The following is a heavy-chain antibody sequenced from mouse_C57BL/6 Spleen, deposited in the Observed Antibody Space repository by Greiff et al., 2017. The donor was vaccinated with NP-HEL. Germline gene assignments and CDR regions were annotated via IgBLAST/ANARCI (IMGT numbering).Heavy chain of an antibody. CDR1: GYTFTSYW. Sequence: VQLQQSGAELVKPGASVKLSCKASGYTFTSYWMHWVKQRPGRGLEWIGRFDPNSGGTKYNEKFKGKATLTVDKPSSTAYMQLSSLTSEDSAVYYCARGSNYAMDYWGQGTSVTVSS. CDR2: FDPNSGGT. V-gene: IGHV1-72*01. J-gene: IGHJ4*01. D-gene: IGHD5-1*01. CDR3: ARGSNYAMDY.